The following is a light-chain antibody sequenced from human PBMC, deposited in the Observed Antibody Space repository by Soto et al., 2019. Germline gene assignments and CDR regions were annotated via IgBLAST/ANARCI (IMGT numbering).Light chain of an antibody. CDR1: QSVSTD. CDR2: GAS. CDR3: QHYGTSPGT. J-gene: IGKJ5*01. V-gene: IGKV3-20*01. Sequence: EIVMTQSPPTLSVSLGGRATLSCRASQSVSTDLAWYQQRPGQAPRLLIYGASNRATGIPDRFSGSGSGTDFTLTISRLEPEDFAVYYCQHYGTSPGTFGQGTRLEIK.